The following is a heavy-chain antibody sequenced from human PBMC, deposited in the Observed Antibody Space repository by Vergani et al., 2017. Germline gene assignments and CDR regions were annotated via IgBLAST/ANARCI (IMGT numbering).Heavy chain of an antibody. CDR3: ARDGLAVAGYYYGMDV. CDR1: GFTVSSNY. D-gene: IGHD6-19*01. Sequence: EVQLVESGGGLVQPGGSLRLSCAASGFTVSSNYMSWVRQAPGEGLEWVSVIYSGGSTYYADSVKGRFTISRDNYKNTLYLQMNSLRAEDTAVYYCARDGLAVAGYYYGMDVWGQGTTVTVSS. V-gene: IGHV3-66*02. J-gene: IGHJ6*02. CDR2: IYSGGST.